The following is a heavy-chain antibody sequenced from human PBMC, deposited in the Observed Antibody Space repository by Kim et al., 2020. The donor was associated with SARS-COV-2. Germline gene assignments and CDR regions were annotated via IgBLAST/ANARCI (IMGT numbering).Heavy chain of an antibody. D-gene: IGHD3-16*01. CDR1: GFTFSGYW. CDR3: GRGGSHAY. J-gene: IGHJ4*02. CDR2: IREDGSQK. Sequence: GGSLRLSCAASGFTFSGYWMSWVRQAPGKGLEWVANIREDGSQKNYVDSVKGRFTISRDNAKNSLYLQMTSLRADDTAVYYCGRGGSHAYWGQGTLVTVS. V-gene: IGHV3-7*01.